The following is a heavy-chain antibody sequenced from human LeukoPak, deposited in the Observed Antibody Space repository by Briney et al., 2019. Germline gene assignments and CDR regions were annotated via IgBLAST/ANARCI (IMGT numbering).Heavy chain of an antibody. CDR3: ARDHEGYDSPLVAFDI. D-gene: IGHD3-22*01. J-gene: IGHJ3*02. CDR1: GYTFTSYG. Sequence: ASVKVSCXASGYTFTSYGISWVRQAHGQGLEWMGWISAYNGNTNYAQKLQGRVTMTTDTSTSTAYMELRSLRSDDTAVYYCARDHEGYDSPLVAFDIWGQGTMVTVSS. CDR2: ISAYNGNT. V-gene: IGHV1-18*01.